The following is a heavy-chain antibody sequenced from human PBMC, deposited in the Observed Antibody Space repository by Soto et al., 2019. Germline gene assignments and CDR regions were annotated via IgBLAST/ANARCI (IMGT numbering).Heavy chain of an antibody. Sequence: PSETLSLTCTVSGGSISSGGYYWSWILQHPGKGLEWIGYIYYSGSTYYNPSLKSRVTISVDTSKNQFSLKLSSVTAADTAVYYCARYCSSTSCYGFDYWGQGTLVTVSS. CDR2: IYYSGST. J-gene: IGHJ4*02. CDR3: ARYCSSTSCYGFDY. V-gene: IGHV4-31*03. D-gene: IGHD2-2*01. CDR1: GGSISSGGYY.